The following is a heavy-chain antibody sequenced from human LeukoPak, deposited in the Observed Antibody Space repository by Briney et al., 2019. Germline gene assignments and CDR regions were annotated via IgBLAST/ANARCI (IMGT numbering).Heavy chain of an antibody. CDR2: INPSGGST. D-gene: IGHD1-7*01. J-gene: IGHJ6*04. CDR3: ARVETGTTSMDV. V-gene: IGHV1-46*01. Sequence: ASVKVSCKASGYTFTSYYMHWVRQAPGQGLEWMGIINPSGGSTSYAQKFQGRVTMTRDTSTSTVYMELSSLRSEDTAVHYCARVETGTTSMDVWAKGPRSPSPQ. CDR1: GYTFTSYY.